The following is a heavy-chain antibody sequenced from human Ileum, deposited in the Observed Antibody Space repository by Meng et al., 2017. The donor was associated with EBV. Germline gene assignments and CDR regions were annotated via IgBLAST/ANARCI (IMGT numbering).Heavy chain of an antibody. J-gene: IGHJ4*02. D-gene: IGHD5-24*01. V-gene: IGHV1-8*01. CDR3: VRTLERGDY. CDR2: MNPKTGTA. CDR1: RCPFTNDD. Sequence: ERAKAGGGGKKPASSAKVSCKASRCPFTNDDTSWVRQATGQGLEWMGWMNPKTGTAHYAQKFQGRVSMTRDTSITTAYMELSSLTSEDTAVYYCVRTLERGDYWGQGTLVTVSS.